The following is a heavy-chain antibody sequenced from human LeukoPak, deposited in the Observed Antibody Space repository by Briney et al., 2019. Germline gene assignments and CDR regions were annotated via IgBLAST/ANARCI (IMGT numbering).Heavy chain of an antibody. CDR3: ARSVYGSGSYMDV. CDR1: GFSFSSYG. CDR2: IRFDGDFK. V-gene: IGHV3-33*03. Sequence: QPGRSLRLSCAASGFSFSSYGMHWVRQAPGKGLEGVSSIRFDGDFKHYGDSVKGRVAISRNNAENKVFLQMNNLRGEDTGVYFCARSVYGSGSYMDVWGQGTTVIVSS. D-gene: IGHD3-10*01. J-gene: IGHJ6*02.